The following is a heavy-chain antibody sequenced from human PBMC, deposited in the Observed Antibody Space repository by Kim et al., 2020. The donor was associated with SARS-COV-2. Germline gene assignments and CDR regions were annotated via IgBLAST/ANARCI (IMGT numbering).Heavy chain of an antibody. CDR3: ARGLRAGDSIAYRPLDY. J-gene: IGHJ4*02. D-gene: IGHD3-22*01. Sequence: SEEGRFTISRDNAKNSRYLQVNSLRAEDTAVYYYARGLRAGDSIAYRPLDYWGQGTLVTVSS. V-gene: IGHV3-11*05.